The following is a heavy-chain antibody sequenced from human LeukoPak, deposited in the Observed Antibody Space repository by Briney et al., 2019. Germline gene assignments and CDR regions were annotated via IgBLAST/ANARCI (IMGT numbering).Heavy chain of an antibody. CDR1: GFTFDDYA. Sequence: PGGSLRLSCAASGFTFDDYAMHWVRQAPGKGLEWVSGISWNSGSIGYADSVKGRFTISRDNAKNSLYLQMNSLRAEDTALYYCAKDPYYDSSGYYEYWGQGTLVTVSS. J-gene: IGHJ4*02. V-gene: IGHV3-9*01. CDR2: ISWNSGSI. CDR3: AKDPYYDSSGYYEY. D-gene: IGHD3-22*01.